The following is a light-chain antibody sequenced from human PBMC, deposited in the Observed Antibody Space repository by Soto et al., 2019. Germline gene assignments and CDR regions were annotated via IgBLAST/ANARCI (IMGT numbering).Light chain of an antibody. J-gene: IGKJ4*01. CDR2: DAS. Sequence: DVPMTQSPSTLSAFVGDRVTITCRASQSISHYLDWYQQKPGKAPKLLIYDASSLESGVPSRFSGSGSGTEFPLTISSLQPDDFATYYCQQYNSYSLTFGGGTKVEIK. CDR3: QQYNSYSLT. V-gene: IGKV1-5*01. CDR1: QSISHY.